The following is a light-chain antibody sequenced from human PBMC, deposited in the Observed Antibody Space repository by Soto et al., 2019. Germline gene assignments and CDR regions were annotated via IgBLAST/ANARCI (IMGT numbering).Light chain of an antibody. CDR2: GAS. Sequence: EIVLTQSPGTLSLSPGERATLSCRASQSVSSSYLAWYQQKPGQAPRLLIYGASSRATGIPERFSGRGSGTDFTLTISRLEPEECAVYYCQQYGSSPRTFGQGTKVEIK. CDR3: QQYGSSPRT. CDR1: QSVSSSY. J-gene: IGKJ1*01. V-gene: IGKV3-20*01.